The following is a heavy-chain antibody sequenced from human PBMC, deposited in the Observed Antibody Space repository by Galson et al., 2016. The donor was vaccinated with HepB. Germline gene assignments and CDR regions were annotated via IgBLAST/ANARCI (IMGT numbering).Heavy chain of an antibody. CDR3: VREVAATFRFDF. Sequence: SVKVSCKASGYTFAKYTVQWLRQAPGQRLEWMGLINTGDGTTKYSQKFQGRVTFTRDTSASTAYMELSSLRSEDTAVYYCVREVAATFRFDFWGPGTLVTVSS. J-gene: IGHJ4*02. CDR2: INTGDGTT. D-gene: IGHD1-26*01. CDR1: GYTFAKYT. V-gene: IGHV1-3*04.